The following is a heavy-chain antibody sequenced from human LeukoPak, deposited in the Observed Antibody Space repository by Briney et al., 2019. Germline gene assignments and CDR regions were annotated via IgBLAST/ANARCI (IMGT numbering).Heavy chain of an antibody. V-gene: IGHV1-46*01. D-gene: IGHD5-18*01. J-gene: IGHJ4*02. CDR3: ARDIGGIGYSYSFGY. CDR1: GYTFTGYY. CDR2: INPSGGST. Sequence: ASVKVSCKASGYTFTGYYMHWVRQAPGQGLEWMGIINPSGGSTSYAQKFQGRVTMTRDMSTSTVYMELSSLRSEDTAVYYCARDIGGIGYSYSFGYWGQGTLVTVSS.